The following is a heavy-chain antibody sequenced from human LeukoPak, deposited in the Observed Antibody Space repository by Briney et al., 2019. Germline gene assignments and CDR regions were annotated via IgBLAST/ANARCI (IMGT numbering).Heavy chain of an antibody. CDR3: ARGNNYDFWSGYYKRYYFDY. D-gene: IGHD3-3*01. CDR1: GYTFTSYD. J-gene: IGHJ4*02. CDR2: MNPNSGNT. Sequence: ASVKVSCKASGYTFTSYDINWVRQGTGQGLEWMGWMNPNSGNTGYAQKFQGRVTITRNTSISTAYMELSSLRSEDTAVYYCARGNNYDFWSGYYKRYYFDYWGQGTLVTVSS. V-gene: IGHV1-8*03.